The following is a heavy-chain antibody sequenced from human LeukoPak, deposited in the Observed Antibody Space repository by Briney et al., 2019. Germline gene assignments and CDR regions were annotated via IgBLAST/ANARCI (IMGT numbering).Heavy chain of an antibody. CDR2: IYHSGST. Sequence: GSLRLSCAASGFTFSSYTMKWVRQPPGKGLEWIGEIYHSGSTNYNPSLKSRVTISVDKSRNQFSLKLSSVTAADTAVYYCARSPTIVGATRNYYYMDVWGKGTTVTVSS. V-gene: IGHV4-4*02. CDR3: ARSPTIVGATRNYYYMDV. J-gene: IGHJ6*03. CDR1: GFTFSSYTM. D-gene: IGHD1-26*01.